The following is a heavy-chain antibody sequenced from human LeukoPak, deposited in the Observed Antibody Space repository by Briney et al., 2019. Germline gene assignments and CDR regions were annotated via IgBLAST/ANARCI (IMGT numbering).Heavy chain of an antibody. Sequence: PGGSLRLSCAASGFTFTRYGMHWVRQAPGKGLEWVAFIRYDGSNKYYADSVKGRFTISRDNSKNTPYLQMNSLRAEDTAVYYCAKGDDSTPWYWGQGTLVAVSS. CDR1: GFTFTRYG. CDR3: AKGDDSTPWY. CDR2: IRYDGSNK. V-gene: IGHV3-30*02. J-gene: IGHJ4*02. D-gene: IGHD3-22*01.